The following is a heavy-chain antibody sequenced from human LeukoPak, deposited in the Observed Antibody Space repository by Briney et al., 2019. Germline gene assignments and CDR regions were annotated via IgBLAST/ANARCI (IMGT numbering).Heavy chain of an antibody. D-gene: IGHD6-19*01. CDR3: ATASQCLVYYYYGMDV. J-gene: IGHJ6*02. V-gene: IGHV1-8*01. Sequence: ASVKVSCKASGYTFTSYDINWVRQATGQGLEWMGWMNPNSGNTGYAQKFQGRVTMTRNTSISTAYMELSSLRSEDTAVYYCATASQCLVYYYYGMDVWGQGTTVTVSS. CDR2: MNPNSGNT. CDR1: GYTFTSYD.